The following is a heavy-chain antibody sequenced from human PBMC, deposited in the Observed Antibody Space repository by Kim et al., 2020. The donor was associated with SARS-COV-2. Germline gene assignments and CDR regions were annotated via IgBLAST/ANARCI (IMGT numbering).Heavy chain of an antibody. Sequence: GGSLRLSCAASGFTFSSYSMNWVRQAPGKGLEWVSYISSSSSTIYYADSVKGRFTISRDNAKNSLYLQMNSLRAEDTAVYYCARFDYPRPPRYFQHWGQGTLVTVSS. CDR3: ARFDYPRPPRYFQH. CDR2: ISSSSSTI. D-gene: IGHD4-17*01. CDR1: GFTFSSYS. V-gene: IGHV3-48*04. J-gene: IGHJ1*01.